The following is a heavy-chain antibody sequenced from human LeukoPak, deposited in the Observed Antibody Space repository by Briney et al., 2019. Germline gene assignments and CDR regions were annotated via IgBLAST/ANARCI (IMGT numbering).Heavy chain of an antibody. D-gene: IGHD3-10*01. CDR1: GFTFSSYE. CDR3: GYFPLGY. V-gene: IGHV3-21*01. J-gene: IGHJ4*02. CDR2: ISSSSSYI. Sequence: GGSLRLSCAASGFTFSSYEMNWVRQAPGKGLEWVSSISSSSSYIYHADSVKGRFTISRDNAKNSLYLQMNSLRAEDTAVYYCGYFPLGYWGQGTLVTVSS.